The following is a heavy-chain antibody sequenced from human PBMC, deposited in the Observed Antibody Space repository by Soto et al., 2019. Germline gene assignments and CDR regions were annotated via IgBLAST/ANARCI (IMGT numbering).Heavy chain of an antibody. CDR1: GYTFTSYG. Sequence: GASVKVSCKASGYTFTSYGISWVRQAPGQGLEWMGWISAYNGNTNYAQKLQGRVTMTTDTSTSTAYMELRSLRSDDTAVYYCARVRAQWLDGEFDYWGQGTLVTVSS. CDR3: ARVRAQWLDGEFDY. V-gene: IGHV1-18*01. J-gene: IGHJ4*02. D-gene: IGHD6-19*01. CDR2: ISAYNGNT.